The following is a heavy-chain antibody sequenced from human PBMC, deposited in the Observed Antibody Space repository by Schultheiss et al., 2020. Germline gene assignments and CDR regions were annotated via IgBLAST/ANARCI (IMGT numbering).Heavy chain of an antibody. Sequence: SLKISCAASGFTFDDYAMHWVRQAPGKGLEWVSGISWNSGSIGYADSVKGRFTISRDNAKNSLYLQMNSLRAEDTAVYYCARMALNWNLSWGQGTLVTVSS. CDR2: ISWNSGSI. J-gene: IGHJ5*02. D-gene: IGHD1-20*01. CDR3: ARMALNWNLS. CDR1: GFTFDDYA. V-gene: IGHV3-9*01.